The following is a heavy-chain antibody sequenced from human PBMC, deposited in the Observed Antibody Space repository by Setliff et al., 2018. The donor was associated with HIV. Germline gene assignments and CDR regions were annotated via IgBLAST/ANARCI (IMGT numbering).Heavy chain of an antibody. CDR2: INPGNGNT. J-gene: IGHJ3*02. CDR1: GYTFTNYA. V-gene: IGHV1-3*01. Sequence: ASVKVSCKASGYTFTNYAIHWVRQDPGQRLEWMGWINPGNGNTKYSQKFQGRVTITRDTSATTAYMELSSLRSEDTAIFYCAREPIGGDDAFDIWGQGTMVTVSS. CDR3: AREPIGGDDAFDI. D-gene: IGHD2-21*02.